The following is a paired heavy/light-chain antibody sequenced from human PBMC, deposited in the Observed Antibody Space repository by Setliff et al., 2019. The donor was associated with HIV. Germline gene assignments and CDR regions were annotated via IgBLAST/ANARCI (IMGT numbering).Heavy chain of an antibody. CDR1: GGSISSGDYY. Sequence: QVQLQESGPGLVKPSQTLSLTCTVSGGSISSGDYYWSWIRQPPGKGLEWIGYIYYSGSTYYNPSLKSRVTISVDTSKNQFSLKLSSVTAADTAVYYCARVANYYGSGVDPWGQGTLVTVSS. V-gene: IGHV4-30-4*08. J-gene: IGHJ5*02. CDR3: ARVANYYGSGVDP. D-gene: IGHD3-10*01. CDR2: IYYSGST.
Light chain of an antibody. J-gene: IGKJ1*01. V-gene: IGKV3-11*01. CDR3: QQRSNWPPGET. CDR1: QSVSSY. CDR2: DAS. Sequence: EIVLTQSPATLSLSPGERATLSCRASQSVSSYLAWYQQKPGQAPRLLIYDASNRATGIPARFSGSGSGTDFTLTISSLEPEDFAVYYCQQRSNWPPGETFGQGTKVEIK.